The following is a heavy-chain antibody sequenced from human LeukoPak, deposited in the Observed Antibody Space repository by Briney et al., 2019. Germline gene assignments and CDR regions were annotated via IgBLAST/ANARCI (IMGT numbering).Heavy chain of an antibody. V-gene: IGHV3-74*01. J-gene: IGHJ3*02. CDR3: ARGAVAGDAFDI. CDR2: IKSDGSNT. D-gene: IGHD6-19*01. Sequence: GGSLRLSCAASGFTFSSYWMHWVRQAPGKGLVWVSRIKSDGSNTNYADSVKGRFTISRDNAKNTLYLQMNSLRAEDTAVYYCARGAVAGDAFDIWGQGTMVTVSS. CDR1: GFTFSSYW.